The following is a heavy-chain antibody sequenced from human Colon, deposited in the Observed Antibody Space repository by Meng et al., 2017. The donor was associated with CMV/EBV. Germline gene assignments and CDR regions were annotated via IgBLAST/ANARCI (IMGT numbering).Heavy chain of an antibody. CDR3: AKDWSGGSCFDY. J-gene: IGHJ4*02. CDR1: GYTFTDYI. Sequence: CKASGYTFTDYIIRWVRQATGQGLEWMGRINPKSGDTKYAHNFQGKATLTRDTSITTAYMELTGLTSNDTAIYYCAKDWSGGSCFDYWGQGTLVTVSS. D-gene: IGHD2-15*01. CDR2: INPKSGDT. V-gene: IGHV1-2*06.